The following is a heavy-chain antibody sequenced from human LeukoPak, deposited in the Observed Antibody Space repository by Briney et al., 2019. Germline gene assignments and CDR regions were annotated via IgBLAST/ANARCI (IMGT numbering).Heavy chain of an antibody. CDR3: AREGTELYAFDI. Sequence: GRSLRLSCAASGFTFSSYGMHWVRQAPGKGLEWVSSISSSSSYIYYADSVKGRFTISRDNAKNSLYLQMNSLRAEDTAVYYCAREGTELYAFDIWGQGTMVTVSS. CDR1: GFTFSSYG. CDR2: ISSSSSYI. V-gene: IGHV3-21*01. D-gene: IGHD3-10*01. J-gene: IGHJ3*02.